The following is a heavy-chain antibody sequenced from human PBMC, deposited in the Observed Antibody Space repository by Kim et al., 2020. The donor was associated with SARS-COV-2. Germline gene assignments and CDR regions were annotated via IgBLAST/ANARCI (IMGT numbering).Heavy chain of an antibody. V-gene: IGHV6-1*01. D-gene: IGHD6-13*01. J-gene: IGHJ4*02. CDR3: ARDQSSSWLPFDY. Sequence: YAVSVKSRITINPDTSKNQFSLQLNSVTPEDTAVYYCARDQSSSWLPFDYWGQGTLVTVSS.